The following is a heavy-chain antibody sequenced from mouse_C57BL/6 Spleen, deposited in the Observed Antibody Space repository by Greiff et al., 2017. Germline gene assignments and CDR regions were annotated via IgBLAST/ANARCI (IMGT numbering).Heavy chain of an antibody. J-gene: IGHJ3*01. CDR3: ARWDYYGSSSPFAY. CDR1: GYAFTNYL. V-gene: IGHV1-54*01. CDR2: INPGSGGT. Sequence: QVQLQQSGAELVRPGTSVKVSCKASGYAFTNYLIEWVKQRPGQGLEWIGVINPGSGGTNYNEKFKGKATLTADKSSSTAYMQLSSLTSEDSAVYFCARWDYYGSSSPFAYWGQGTLVTVSA. D-gene: IGHD1-1*01.